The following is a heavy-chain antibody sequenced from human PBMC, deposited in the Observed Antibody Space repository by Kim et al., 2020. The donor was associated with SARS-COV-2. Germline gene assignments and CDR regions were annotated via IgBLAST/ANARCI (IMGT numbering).Heavy chain of an antibody. J-gene: IGHJ4*02. CDR2: ISGSGGST. Sequence: GGSLRLSCAASGFTFSSYAMSWVRQAPGKGLEWVSAISGSGGSTYYADSVKGRFTISRDNSKNTLYLQMNSLRAEDRAVYYCAKSIWEILTGYYPYWGQGTLVTVSS. V-gene: IGHV3-23*01. CDR1: GFTFSSYA. D-gene: IGHD3-9*01. CDR3: AKSIWEILTGYYPY.